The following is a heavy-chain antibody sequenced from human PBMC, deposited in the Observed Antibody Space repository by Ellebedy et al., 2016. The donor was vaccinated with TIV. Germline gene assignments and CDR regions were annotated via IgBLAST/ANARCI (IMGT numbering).Heavy chain of an antibody. J-gene: IGHJ5*02. Sequence: SVKVSXKASGYTFTSSDISWVRQAPGQGLEWMGGIIPAFGTANSAQRFQGRVTITADKSTSTVYMELSSLRSEDTAMYYCARRRIDRRSQAWFDPWGQGTLVTVSS. CDR3: ARRRIDRRSQAWFDP. V-gene: IGHV1-69*06. CDR1: GYTFTSSD. D-gene: IGHD3-22*01. CDR2: IIPAFGTA.